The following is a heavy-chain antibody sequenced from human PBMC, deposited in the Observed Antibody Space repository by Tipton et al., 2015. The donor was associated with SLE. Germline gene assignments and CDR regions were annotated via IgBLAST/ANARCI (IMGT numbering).Heavy chain of an antibody. D-gene: IGHD3-10*01. V-gene: IGHV1-46*01. CDR2: IDPGGDTT. CDR1: GYTFTNYY. Sequence: QLVQSGAEVKKPGASVKITCMASGYTFTNYYLHWVRQAPGQGLEWMGVIDPGGDTTTHAQKFHGRATMTRDTSTSTAYMERSSLRSDDTAVYFCATDGLDGFDIWGKGTMVSVSS. J-gene: IGHJ3*02. CDR3: ATDGLDGFDI.